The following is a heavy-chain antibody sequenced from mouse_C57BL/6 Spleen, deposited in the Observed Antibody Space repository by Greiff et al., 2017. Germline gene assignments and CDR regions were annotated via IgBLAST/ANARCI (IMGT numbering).Heavy chain of an antibody. CDR3: ARHYRDYFDY. CDR2: IYPGSGRT. V-gene: IGHV1-55*01. J-gene: IGHJ2*01. D-gene: IGHD1-1*02. Sequence: QVQLQQPGAELVKPGASVKMSCKASGYTFTSYWITWVKPRPGQGLEWIGDIYPGSGRTNYNEKFKSKATLTVDTSSSTSYMQRSSLTSEVSAVYYCARHYRDYFDYWGQGTTLTVSS. CDR1: GYTFTSYW.